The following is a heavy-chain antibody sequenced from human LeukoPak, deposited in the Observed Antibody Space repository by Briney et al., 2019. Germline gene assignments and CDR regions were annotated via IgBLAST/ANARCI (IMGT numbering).Heavy chain of an antibody. CDR2: IKEDGSQK. CDR1: GFTFSSYS. J-gene: IGHJ4*02. Sequence: GGSLRLSCAASGFTFSSYSMNWVRQAPGKGLEWVANIKEDGSQKYYGDSVKGRFTISRDNAKNSLYLQMDSLKAEDTAVYYCARENWANDYWGQGTLVTVSS. D-gene: IGHD7-27*01. CDR3: ARENWANDY. V-gene: IGHV3-7*01.